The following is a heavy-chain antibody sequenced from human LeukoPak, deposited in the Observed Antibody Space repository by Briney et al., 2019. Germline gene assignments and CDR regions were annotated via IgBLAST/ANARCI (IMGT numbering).Heavy chain of an antibody. V-gene: IGHV3-30-3*01. D-gene: IGHD6-6*01. CDR1: GFTFSSYA. J-gene: IGHJ6*02. CDR3: ASPLHSSSAPTYYYGMDV. CDR2: ISYDGSNK. Sequence: GGSLRLSCAASGFTFSSYAMHWVRQAPGKGLEWVAVISYDGSNKYYADSVKGRFTISRDNSKNTLYLQMNSLRAEDTAVYYCASPLHSSSAPTYYYGMDVWGQGTTVTVSS.